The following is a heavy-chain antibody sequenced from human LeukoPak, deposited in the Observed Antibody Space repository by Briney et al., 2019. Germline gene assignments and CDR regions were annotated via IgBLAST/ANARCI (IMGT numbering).Heavy chain of an antibody. V-gene: IGHV3-11*01. D-gene: IGHD3-3*01. CDR2: ISSSSSTI. J-gene: IGHJ5*02. Sequence: GGSLRLSCAASGFTFSDYYMSWIRQAPGKGLEWVSYISSSSSTIYYADSVKGRFTISRDNAKNSLYLQMNSLRAEDTAVYYCARADTYYDFWSGYHEGFDPWGQGTLVTVSS. CDR3: ARADTYYDFWSGYHEGFDP. CDR1: GFTFSDYY.